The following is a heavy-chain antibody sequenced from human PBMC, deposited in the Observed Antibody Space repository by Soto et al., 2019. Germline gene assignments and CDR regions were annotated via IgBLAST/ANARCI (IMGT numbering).Heavy chain of an antibody. Sequence: QSWGSLRLSCAASGFTFSSYSMNWVRQAPGKGLEWVSYISSSSSTIYYADSVKGRFTISRDNAKNSLYLQMSSLRAEDTAVYYCATSNWFDPWGQGTLVTVSS. CDR3: ATSNWFDP. CDR1: GFTFSSYS. CDR2: ISSSSSTI. J-gene: IGHJ5*02. V-gene: IGHV3-48*04.